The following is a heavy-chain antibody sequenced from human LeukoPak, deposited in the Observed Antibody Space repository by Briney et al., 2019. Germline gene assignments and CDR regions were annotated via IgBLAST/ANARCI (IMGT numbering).Heavy chain of an antibody. D-gene: IGHD2-2*01. CDR2: IYTSGST. Sequence: SETLSLTCTVSGGSISSYYWSWIRQPAGQGLEWIGRIYTSGSTNYNPSLKSRVTMSVDTSKNQFSLKLSSVTAADTAVYYCARGVVVVPALEVDYYYYMDVWGKGTTVTVSS. V-gene: IGHV4-4*07. J-gene: IGHJ6*03. CDR3: ARGVVVVPALEVDYYYYMDV. CDR1: GGSISSYY.